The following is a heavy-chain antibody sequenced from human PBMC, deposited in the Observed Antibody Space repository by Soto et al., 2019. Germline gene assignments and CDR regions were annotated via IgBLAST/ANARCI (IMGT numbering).Heavy chain of an antibody. CDR1: GGSISRFY. V-gene: IGHV4-59*01. Sequence: VFGGSISRFYCSWIRQPPGKGLEWIGYIYYSGSTNYNPSLKSRVTISVDTSKNQFSLKLSSEDTAVYYCARTRLQSAFDIWGQGTMVTVSS. D-gene: IGHD4-4*01. J-gene: IGHJ3*02. CDR2: IYYSGST. CDR3: ARTRLQSAFDI.